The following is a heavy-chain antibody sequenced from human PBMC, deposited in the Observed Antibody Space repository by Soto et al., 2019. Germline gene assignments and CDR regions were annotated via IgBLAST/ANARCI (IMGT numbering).Heavy chain of an antibody. J-gene: IGHJ5*02. Sequence: SQTLSLTCAISGDSVSSNTASWNWIRQSPSRGLEWLGRTYFRSKWYNDYAVPVKSRIIIHPDTSNNQFSLQLNSVTPEDTAVYFCAKGDNLGPKTGYAFDPWGQGIMVTVSS. CDR1: GDSVSSNTAS. D-gene: IGHD5-12*01. V-gene: IGHV6-1*01. CDR3: AKGDNLGPKTGYAFDP. CDR2: TYFRSKWYN.